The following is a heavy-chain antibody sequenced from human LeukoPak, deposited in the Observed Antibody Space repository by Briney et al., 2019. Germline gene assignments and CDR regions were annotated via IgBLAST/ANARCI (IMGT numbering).Heavy chain of an antibody. CDR2: IVVGSGNT. CDR1: GFTFTSSA. D-gene: IGHD5-12*01. CDR3: ARDGVATGDYYYYMDV. J-gene: IGHJ6*03. Sequence: SVKVSCKASGFTFTSSAVQWVRQARGQRLEWIGWIVVGSGNTNYAQKFQERVTITRDMSTSTAYMELSSLRSEDTAVYYCARDGVATGDYYYYMDVWGKGTTVTVSS. V-gene: IGHV1-58*01.